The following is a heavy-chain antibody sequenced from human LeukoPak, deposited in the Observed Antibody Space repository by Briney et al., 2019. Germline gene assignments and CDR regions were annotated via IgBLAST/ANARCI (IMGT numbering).Heavy chain of an antibody. Sequence: PGGSLRLSCAASGFTVSSNYMSWVRQAPGKGLEWVSVIYSGGSTYYADSVKGRFTISRDNSKNTLYLQMNSLRAEDTAVYYCAGYFDFWSGYHPVDYWGQGTLVTVSS. D-gene: IGHD3-3*01. V-gene: IGHV3-53*01. CDR3: AGYFDFWSGYHPVDY. J-gene: IGHJ4*02. CDR1: GFTVSSNY. CDR2: IYSGGST.